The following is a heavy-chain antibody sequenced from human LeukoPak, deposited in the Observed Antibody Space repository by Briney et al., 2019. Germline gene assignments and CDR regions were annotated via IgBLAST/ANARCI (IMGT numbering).Heavy chain of an antibody. D-gene: IGHD1-26*01. CDR3: VREAAATLFDY. CDR2: ISSSSRDI. Sequence: GGSLRLSCAASGFTFSSYTMNWVRQAPGKGLEWVAAISSSSRDIFYADSVRGRFSISRDNTQNSLSLQMNNLRAEDTAVYYCVREAAATLFDYWGQGALVTVSS. J-gene: IGHJ4*02. CDR1: GFTFSSYT. V-gene: IGHV3-21*01.